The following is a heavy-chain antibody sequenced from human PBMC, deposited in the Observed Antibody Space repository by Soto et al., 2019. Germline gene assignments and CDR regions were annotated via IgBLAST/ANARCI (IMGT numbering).Heavy chain of an antibody. J-gene: IGHJ4*02. CDR3: AKNSDYSGFDY. V-gene: IGHV3-30*18. Sequence: QVQLVESGGGVVQSGRSLRLSCAASGFTFSRYDMHWVRQAPGKGLQWVAVMPYDGSNKYYADSVKGRFTISRDNSKNTLYLQMNSLSPEDTAVYYRAKNSDYSGFDYWGQGTLVTVSS. D-gene: IGHD1-26*01. CDR2: MPYDGSNK. CDR1: GFTFSRYD.